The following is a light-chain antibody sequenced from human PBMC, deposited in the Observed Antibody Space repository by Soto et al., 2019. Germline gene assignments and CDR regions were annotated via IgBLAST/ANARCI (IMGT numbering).Light chain of an antibody. CDR1: SNDVGYYNY. V-gene: IGLV2-8*01. CDR2: EVS. Sequence: QSALTQPPSASGSPGQSVTISCTGTSNDVGYYNYVSWYQQHPGKAPNLLIYEVSERPSGVPDRFSGSKSGNTASLTVSGLQAEDEADYYCSSYGGSNNLVFGGGTKLTVL. CDR3: SSYGGSNNLV. J-gene: IGLJ2*01.